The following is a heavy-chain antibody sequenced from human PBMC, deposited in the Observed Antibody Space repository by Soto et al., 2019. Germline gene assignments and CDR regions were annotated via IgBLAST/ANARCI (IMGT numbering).Heavy chain of an antibody. V-gene: IGHV1-24*01. D-gene: IGHD4-17*01. J-gene: IGHJ3*02. CDR2: FDPEDGET. CDR1: GYTLTELS. Sequence: QVQLVQSGAEVKKPGASVKVSCKVSGYTLTELSMHWVRQAPGKGLEWMGGFDPEDGETIYAQKFQGRVTMAADTSTDSAYMELSSLRSEDTAVYYCATASMTTVTTVTGTAFDIWGQGTMVTVSS. CDR3: ATASMTTVTTVTGTAFDI.